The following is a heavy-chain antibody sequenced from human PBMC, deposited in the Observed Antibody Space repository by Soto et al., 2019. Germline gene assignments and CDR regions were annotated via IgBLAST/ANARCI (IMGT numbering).Heavy chain of an antibody. V-gene: IGHV1-46*03. Sequence: ASVKVSCKASGYTFTSYYMHWVRQAPGQGLEWMGIINPSGGSTSYAQKFQGRVTMTRDTSTSTVYMELSSLRSEDTAVYYCASSSPYGSGGSCYSWGPLDYWGQGTLVTVSS. J-gene: IGHJ4*02. CDR3: ASSSPYGSGGSCYSWGPLDY. CDR1: GYTFTSYY. CDR2: INPSGGST. D-gene: IGHD2-15*01.